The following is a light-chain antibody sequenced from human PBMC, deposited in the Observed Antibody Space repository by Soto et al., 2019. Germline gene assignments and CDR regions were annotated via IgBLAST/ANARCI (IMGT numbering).Light chain of an antibody. CDR2: DIN. Sequence: QSVLTQPPSVSAAPGQKVTISCSGSSSNIGNNYVSWYQQLPGTAPKLLIYDINKRPSGIPDRFSGSRSGTSATLGITGLQTGDEADYYCGTWDSRLSAVVFGGGTKHTVL. J-gene: IGLJ2*01. CDR3: GTWDSRLSAVV. CDR1: SSNIGNNY. V-gene: IGLV1-51*01.